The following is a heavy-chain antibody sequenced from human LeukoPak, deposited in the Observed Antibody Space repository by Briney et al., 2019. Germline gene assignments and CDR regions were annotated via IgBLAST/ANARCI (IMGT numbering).Heavy chain of an antibody. CDR2: MNPNRGNT. CDR1: GYTFTSYD. Sequence: SVKVSCKASGYTFTSYDIHWVQQATGQGLAGMGWMNPNRGNTGYAQKFQGRVTMTRNTPISTAYMELSSLRSEDTAVYYCARGRYCSSTSCYIDAFDIWGQGTMVTVSS. V-gene: IGHV1-8*01. D-gene: IGHD2-2*01. J-gene: IGHJ3*02. CDR3: ARGRYCSSTSCYIDAFDI.